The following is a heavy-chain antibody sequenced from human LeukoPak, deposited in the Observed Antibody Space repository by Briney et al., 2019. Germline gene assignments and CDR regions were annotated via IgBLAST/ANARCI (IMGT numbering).Heavy chain of an antibody. J-gene: IGHJ4*02. CDR1: GFTYSDYG. V-gene: IGHV3-30*02. D-gene: IGHD4-23*01. CDR2: IRFDGSYK. CDR3: AKGDNSNHPDY. Sequence: GGSLRLSCAASGFTYSDYGMHWVRQAPGKGLEWVAFIRFDGSYKYYADSVKGRFTISRDNSKNTLYLQMNGLRAEDTAVYYCAKGDNSNHPDYWGQGTLDTVSS.